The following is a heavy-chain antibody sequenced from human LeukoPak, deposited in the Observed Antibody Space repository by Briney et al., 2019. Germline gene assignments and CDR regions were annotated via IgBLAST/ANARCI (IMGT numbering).Heavy chain of an antibody. V-gene: IGHV3-23*01. D-gene: IGHD6-13*01. CDR3: AKRASGYSSSWYNRKYYYYMDV. J-gene: IGHJ6*03. Sequence: GGSLRLSCAASGFTFSSYAMSGVRQAPGKGLEWVSAISGSGGSTYYADCVKGRFTIPRDNSKNTLYLQMNSLRAEDTAVYYCAKRASGYSSSWYNRKYYYYMDVWGKGTTVTVSS. CDR1: GFTFSSYA. CDR2: ISGSGGST.